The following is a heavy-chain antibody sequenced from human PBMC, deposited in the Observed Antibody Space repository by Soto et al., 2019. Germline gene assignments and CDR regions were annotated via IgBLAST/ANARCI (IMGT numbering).Heavy chain of an antibody. Sequence: PLKTLSPTGKVSVDSMTSPPYYVGWSRQPPGKGLEWIGTVYYSGATYYNPSLRGRLTVSADTSKNYFSLRLTSVTAADTAVYYCARHDYWFDPSGEASLVTVSS. CDR3: ARHDYWFDP. D-gene: IGHD2-21*01. V-gene: IGHV4-39*01. J-gene: IGHJ5*02. CDR1: VDSMTSPPYY. CDR2: VYYSGAT.